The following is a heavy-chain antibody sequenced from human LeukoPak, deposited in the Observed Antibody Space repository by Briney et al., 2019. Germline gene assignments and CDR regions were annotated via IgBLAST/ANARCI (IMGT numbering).Heavy chain of an antibody. J-gene: IGHJ4*02. D-gene: IGHD3-22*01. V-gene: IGHV3-30-3*01. CDR3: ARDRYDSSGYYYVGYFDY. Sequence: GGSLRLSCAASGFTFSSYAMHWVRQAPGKGLEWVAVIPYDGSNKYYADSVKGRFTISRDNSKNTLYLQMNSLRAEDTAVYYCARDRYDSSGYYYVGYFDYWGQGTLVTVSS. CDR2: IPYDGSNK. CDR1: GFTFSSYA.